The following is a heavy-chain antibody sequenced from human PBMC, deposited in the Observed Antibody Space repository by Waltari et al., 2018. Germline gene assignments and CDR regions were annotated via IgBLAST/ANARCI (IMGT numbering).Heavy chain of an antibody. V-gene: IGHV3-53*01. CDR1: GFNVGSNY. CDR2: VYPAGNT. J-gene: IGHJ4*02. CDR3: TSPPTY. Sequence: VQLLESGGGLIQPGGSLRLSCAVSGFNVGSNYMSWVRQAPGKGLEWVSVVYPAGNTYYADSVKGRFTISRDSSDNTFSLQMNNLKVEDTAVYYCTSPPTYWGQGTQVTVSS.